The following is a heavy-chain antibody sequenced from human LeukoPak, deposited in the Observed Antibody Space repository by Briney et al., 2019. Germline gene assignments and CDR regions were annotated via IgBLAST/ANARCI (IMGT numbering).Heavy chain of an antibody. J-gene: IGHJ4*02. V-gene: IGHV3-33*05. D-gene: IGHD6-13*01. CDR3: ARDLYSSAFDY. CDR1: GFTFNNYD. Sequence: GGSLRLSCAASGFTFNNYDMHWVRQAPGKGPEWVALISYDGSNQYYADFVKGRFTISRDSSKNTLYLQMNSLRAEDTAVYYCARDLYSSAFDYWGQGTLVTVSS. CDR2: ISYDGSNQ.